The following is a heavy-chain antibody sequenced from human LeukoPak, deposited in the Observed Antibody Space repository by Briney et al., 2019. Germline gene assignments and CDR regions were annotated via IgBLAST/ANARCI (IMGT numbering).Heavy chain of an antibody. CDR1: GFTFSSYW. Sequence: GGSLRLSCAASGFTFSSYWMNWARQAPGKGLEWVASINHNGNVNYYVDSVKGRFTISRDNSKNTLYLQMNSLRAEDTAVYYRAKDAQRVLRFLEWPNHRNWFDPWGQGTLVTVSS. J-gene: IGHJ5*02. CDR3: AKDAQRVLRFLEWPNHRNWFDP. CDR2: INHNGNVN. V-gene: IGHV3-7*03. D-gene: IGHD3-3*01.